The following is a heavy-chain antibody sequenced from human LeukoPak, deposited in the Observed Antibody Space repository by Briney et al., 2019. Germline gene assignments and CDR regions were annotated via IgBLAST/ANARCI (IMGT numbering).Heavy chain of an antibody. V-gene: IGHV3-21*01. D-gene: IGHD2-15*01. CDR3: ARDGVYCSGGSCFDLVDY. Sequence: KSGGSLRLSCAAPGFTFSSYSMNWVRQAPGKGLEWVSSISSSSSYIYYADSVKGRFTISRDSAKNSLYLQMNSLRAEDTAVYYCARDGVYCSGGSCFDLVDYWGQGTLVTVSS. CDR2: ISSSSSYI. CDR1: GFTFSSYS. J-gene: IGHJ4*02.